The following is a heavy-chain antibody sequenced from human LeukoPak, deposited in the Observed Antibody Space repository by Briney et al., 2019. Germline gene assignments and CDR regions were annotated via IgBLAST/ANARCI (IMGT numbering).Heavy chain of an antibody. J-gene: IGHJ4*02. Sequence: PGGSLRLSCAASGFTFSSYEMNWVRQAPGKGLESVSYISSSGSTIYYADSVKGRFTISRDNAKNSLYLQMNSLRAEDTAVYYCAVREAEREYYFDYWGQGTLVTVSS. CDR3: AVREAEREYYFDY. CDR1: GFTFSSYE. V-gene: IGHV3-48*03. CDR2: ISSSGSTI. D-gene: IGHD5-24*01.